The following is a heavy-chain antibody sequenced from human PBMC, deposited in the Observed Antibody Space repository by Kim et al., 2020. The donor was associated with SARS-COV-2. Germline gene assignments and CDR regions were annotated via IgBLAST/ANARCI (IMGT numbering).Heavy chain of an antibody. CDR1: GYTFTSYA. V-gene: IGHV7-4-1*02. CDR3: ARDYIWRIGGSYYYYYMDV. J-gene: IGHJ6*03. D-gene: IGHD3-16*01. CDR2: INTNTGNP. Sequence: ASVKVSCKASGYTFTSYAMNWVRQASGQGLEWMGWINTNTGNPTYAQGFTGRFVFSLDTSVSTAYLQISSLKAEDTAVYYCARDYIWRIGGSYYYYYMDVWGKGTTVTVSS.